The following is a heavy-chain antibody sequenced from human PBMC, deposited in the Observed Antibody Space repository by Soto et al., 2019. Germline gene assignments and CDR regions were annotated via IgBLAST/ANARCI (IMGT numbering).Heavy chain of an antibody. Sequence: SETLSLTCTVSGGSISRSSYYWGWIRKPPGKGLEWIGSIYYSGSTSYNPSLKSPVTISVDTSKNQFSLKLSSLTAGDTAVYYCARLTIMITFGGVIVPGNCDYWGQGTVVTVSS. CDR3: ARLTIMITFGGVIVPGNCDY. J-gene: IGHJ4*02. D-gene: IGHD3-16*02. V-gene: IGHV4-39*01. CDR1: GGSISRSSYY. CDR2: IYYSGST.